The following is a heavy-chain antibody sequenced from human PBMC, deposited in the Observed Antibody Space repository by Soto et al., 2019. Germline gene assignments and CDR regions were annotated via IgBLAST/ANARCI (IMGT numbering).Heavy chain of an antibody. CDR2: INTYNGNT. V-gene: IGHV1-18*01. CDR1: GYPFTSYG. CDR3: AIAQTPTESDY. J-gene: IGHJ4*02. D-gene: IGHD4-4*01. Sequence: QVQVVQSGAEVKKPGASVKVSCKASGYPFTSYGVSWVRQAPGQGLEWMGWINTYNGNTKYAQKFQGRVTMTTDTSTSAAYRDRRSLRSDDTAVYYCAIAQTPTESDYWGQGALVSVSS.